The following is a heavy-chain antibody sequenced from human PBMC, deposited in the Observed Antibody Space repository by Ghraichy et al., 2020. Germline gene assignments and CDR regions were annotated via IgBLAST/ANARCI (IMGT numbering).Heavy chain of an antibody. CDR3: ARDPGITATSTHGVDY. CDR1: GFSFSSYG. V-gene: IGHV3-33*01. CDR2: IWYDGSNK. J-gene: IGHJ4*02. Sequence: GESLNISCAASGFSFSSYGMHWVRQAPGKGLEWVAVIWYDGSNKYYADSVKGRFTISRDNSKNTLYLQMNSLRAEDTALYYCARDPGITATSTHGVDYWGQGTLVTVSS. D-gene: IGHD1-7*01.